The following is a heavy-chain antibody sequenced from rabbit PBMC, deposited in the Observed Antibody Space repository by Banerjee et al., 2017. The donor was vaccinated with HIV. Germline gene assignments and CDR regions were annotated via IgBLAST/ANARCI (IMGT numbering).Heavy chain of an antibody. CDR3: ARDLAGVTGWNFNL. CDR2: IKTTNDEN. CDR1: GIDFTSYYY. D-gene: IGHD4-1*01. Sequence: QEQLEESGGDLVKPGGTLTLTCKASGIDFTSYYYMCWVRQAPGKGLEWIGWIKTTNDENYYASWAKGRFTISKASSTTVTLQMTSLTAADTATYFCARDLAGVTGWNFNLWGPGTLVTVS. V-gene: IGHV1S45*01. J-gene: IGHJ4*01.